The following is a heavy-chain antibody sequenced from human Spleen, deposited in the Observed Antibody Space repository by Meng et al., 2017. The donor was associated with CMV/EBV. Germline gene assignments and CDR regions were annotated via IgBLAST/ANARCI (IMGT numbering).Heavy chain of an antibody. V-gene: IGHV1-8*03. J-gene: IGHJ4*02. Sequence: ASVKVSCKASGYTFTSYGFNWVRQATGQGLEWMGWLNPLSGNTDFAQKFRGRVTIIRNTSISTAYMELSSLRSEDTAVYYCARGTSVVTPRALAYWGQGTLVTVSS. CDR2: LNPLSGNT. D-gene: IGHD4-23*01. CDR3: ARGTSVVTPRALAY. CDR1: GYTFTSYG.